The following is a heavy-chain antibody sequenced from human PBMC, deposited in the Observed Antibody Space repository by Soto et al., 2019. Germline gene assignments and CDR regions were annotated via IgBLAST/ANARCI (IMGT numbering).Heavy chain of an antibody. D-gene: IGHD6-19*01. Sequence: QVQLQESGPGLVKPSETLSLTCTVSGGSISSYYWSWIRQPPGKGLEWIGYIYYSGSTNYNPSLKSRVTRSVDTSKDQFSLKLSSVTAADTAVYYCARHPPIAVADFDPWGQGTLVTVSS. CDR1: GGSISSYY. CDR3: ARHPPIAVADFDP. V-gene: IGHV4-59*08. J-gene: IGHJ5*02. CDR2: IYYSGST.